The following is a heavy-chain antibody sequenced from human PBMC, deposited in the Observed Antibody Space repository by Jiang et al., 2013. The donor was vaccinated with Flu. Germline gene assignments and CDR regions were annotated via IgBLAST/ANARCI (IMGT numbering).Heavy chain of an antibody. D-gene: IGHD3-3*01. CDR3: ARQVGRFLEY. V-gene: IGHV5-51*01. Sequence: PGKGLEWMGIIYPGDSDTRYSPSFQGQVTISADKSISTAYLQWSSLKASDTAMYYCARQVGRFLEYWGQGTLVTVSS. J-gene: IGHJ4*02. CDR2: IYPGDSDT.